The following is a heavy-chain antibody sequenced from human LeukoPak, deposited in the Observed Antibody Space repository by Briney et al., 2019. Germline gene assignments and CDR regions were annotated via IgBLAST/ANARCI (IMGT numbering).Heavy chain of an antibody. CDR3: AKSDCSTTSCTPDY. V-gene: IGHV3-48*04. J-gene: IGHJ4*02. CDR2: ISSSGSTI. CDR1: GFTFSNYG. Sequence: GGTLRLSCAASGFTFSNYGLSWVRQAPGKGLEWVSYISSSGSTIYCADSVKGRFTISRDNAKNSLYLQMNSLRAEDTALYYCAKSDCSTTSCTPDYWGQGTLVTVSS. D-gene: IGHD2-2*01.